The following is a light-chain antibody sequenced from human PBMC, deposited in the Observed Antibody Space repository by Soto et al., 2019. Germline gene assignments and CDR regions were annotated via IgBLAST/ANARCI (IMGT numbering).Light chain of an antibody. CDR2: DAS. V-gene: IGKV1-5*01. CDR1: QYITTW. CDR3: QQYNSYSWT. J-gene: IGKJ1*01. Sequence: GDRVTISCRASQYITTWLAWYQQKPGEAPKLLIYDASSLESGVPSRLSGSGSGTEFTLTITSLQPDDFATYYCQQYNSYSWTFGQGTKV.